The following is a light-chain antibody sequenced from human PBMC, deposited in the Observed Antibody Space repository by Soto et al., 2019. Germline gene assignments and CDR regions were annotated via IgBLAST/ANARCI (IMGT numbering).Light chain of an antibody. CDR3: QQYGGSPLVA. Sequence: EIVLTQSPGTLSLSPGESATLSCRASQIISTSYLGWYQQKPGQAPRLVIFGASRRASGITDRFSGSVSGTDFTLTIDRLEPEDFAVYYCQQYGGSPLVAFGPGTKVEIK. V-gene: IGKV3-20*01. CDR1: QIISTSY. CDR2: GAS. J-gene: IGKJ3*01.